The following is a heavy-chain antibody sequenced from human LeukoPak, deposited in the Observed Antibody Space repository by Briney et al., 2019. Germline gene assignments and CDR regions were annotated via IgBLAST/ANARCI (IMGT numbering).Heavy chain of an antibody. CDR1: GFTFSSYG. V-gene: IGHV3-30*18. J-gene: IGHJ6*04. CDR3: AKDLVAAAGNYYYYGMDV. Sequence: GGSLRLSCAASGFTFSSYGMHWVRQAPGKGLEWVAVKSYDGSNMYYADSVKGRFTISRDNSKNTHFLQMNSLRAEDTAVYYCAKDLVAAAGNYYYYGMDVWGKGTTVTVSS. CDR2: KSYDGSNM. D-gene: IGHD6-13*01.